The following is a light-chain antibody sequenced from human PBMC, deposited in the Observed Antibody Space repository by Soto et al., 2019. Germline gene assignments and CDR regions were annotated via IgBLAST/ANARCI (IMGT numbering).Light chain of an antibody. CDR2: DVT. Sequence: QSALTQPASVSGSPGQSITISCTGTSSDVGGYDYVSWYQQHPGKAPKLMIYDVTNRPSGVSNRFSGTKSGNTASLTISGLQAEDEASYYCSSYTSSTSYVFRTGTKLTVL. V-gene: IGLV2-14*01. CDR1: SSDVGGYDY. CDR3: SSYTSSTSYV. J-gene: IGLJ1*01.